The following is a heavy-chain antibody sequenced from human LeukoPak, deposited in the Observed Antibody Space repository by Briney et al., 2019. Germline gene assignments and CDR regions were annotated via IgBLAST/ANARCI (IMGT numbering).Heavy chain of an antibody. D-gene: IGHD1-26*01. CDR1: GYSISSGYY. J-gene: IGHJ4*02. CDR2: IYHSGST. V-gene: IGHV4-38-2*02. Sequence: SETLSLTCTVSGYSISSGYYWGWIRQPPGKGLEWIGSIYHSGSTYYNPSLKSRVTISVDTSKNQFSLKLSSVTAADTAVYYCARAPSIVGARFDYWGQGTLVTVSS. CDR3: ARAPSIVGARFDY.